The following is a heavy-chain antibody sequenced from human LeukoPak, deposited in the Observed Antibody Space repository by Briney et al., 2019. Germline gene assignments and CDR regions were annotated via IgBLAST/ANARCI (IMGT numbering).Heavy chain of an antibody. D-gene: IGHD3-10*01. CDR3: ARALLWFGEPSHIDY. J-gene: IGHJ4*02. Sequence: GASVKVSCKASGYTFTSYGICWVRQAPGQGLEWMGWITAYNDNTNYAQKLQGRVTMTTDTSTSTAYMELRSLRSDDTAVYYCARALLWFGEPSHIDYWGQGTLVTASS. CDR2: ITAYNDNT. V-gene: IGHV1-18*01. CDR1: GYTFTSYG.